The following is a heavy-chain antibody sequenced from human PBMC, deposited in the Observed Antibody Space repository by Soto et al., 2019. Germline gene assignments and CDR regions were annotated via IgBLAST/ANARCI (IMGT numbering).Heavy chain of an antibody. D-gene: IGHD6-19*01. CDR1: CASFIGYY. J-gene: IGHJ4*02. CDR3: ARQYSNGFDY. CDR2: IYYSGST. V-gene: IGHV4-59*01. Sequence: SETLSLTCTFSCASFIGYYWNWIRQPPGKGLEWIGYIYYSGSTNYNPSLKSRVSISVDSSKNQFSLKLTSVTAADTAVYYCARQYSNGFDYWGQGTLVTVSS.